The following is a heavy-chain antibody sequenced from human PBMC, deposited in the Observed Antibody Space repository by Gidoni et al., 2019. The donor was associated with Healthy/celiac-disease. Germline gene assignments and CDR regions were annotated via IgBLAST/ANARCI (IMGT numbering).Heavy chain of an antibody. D-gene: IGHD3-9*01. Sequence: EVQLVESGGGLVQPGRSLRPSCAASGFTFGDYAMHWVRQAPGKGLEWVSGISWNSGSIGYTDSVKGRFTISRDNAKNSLYLQMNSLRAEDTALYYCAKDIFPTYYDILTGHGYGAFDIWGQGTMVTVSS. V-gene: IGHV3-9*01. CDR2: ISWNSGSI. CDR3: AKDIFPTYYDILTGHGYGAFDI. J-gene: IGHJ3*02. CDR1: GFTFGDYA.